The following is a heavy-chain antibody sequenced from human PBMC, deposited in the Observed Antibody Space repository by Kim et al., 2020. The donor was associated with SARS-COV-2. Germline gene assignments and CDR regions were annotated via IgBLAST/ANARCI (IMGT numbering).Heavy chain of an antibody. V-gene: IGHV4-4*07. D-gene: IGHD3-22*01. CDR2: IYTSGST. J-gene: IGHJ6*03. CDR1: GGSISSYY. Sequence: SETLSLTCTVSGGSISSYYWSWIRQPAGKGLEWIGRIYTSGSTNYNPSLKSRVTMSVETSKNQFSLKLSSVTAADTAVYYCARVAYDSSGYYLASVYYYMDVGGKGTTVPVPS. CDR3: ARVAYDSSGYYLASVYYYMDV.